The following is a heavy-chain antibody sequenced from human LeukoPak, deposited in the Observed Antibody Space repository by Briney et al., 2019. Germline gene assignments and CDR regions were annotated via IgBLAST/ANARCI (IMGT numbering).Heavy chain of an antibody. CDR2: IYSGGST. CDR3: AKGEKYYYDSSGQDY. D-gene: IGHD3-22*01. J-gene: IGHJ4*02. V-gene: IGHV3-66*01. CDR1: GFTVSSNY. Sequence: GGSLRLSCAASGFTVSSNYMSWVRQAPGKGLEWVSVIYSGGSTYYADSVKGRFTISRDNSKNTLYLQMNSLRAEDTAVYYCAKGEKYYYDSSGQDYWGQGTLVTVSS.